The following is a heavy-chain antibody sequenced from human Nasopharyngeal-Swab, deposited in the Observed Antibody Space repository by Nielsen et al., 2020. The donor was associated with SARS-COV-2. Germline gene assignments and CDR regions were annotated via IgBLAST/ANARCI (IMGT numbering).Heavy chain of an antibody. CDR3: ARNNYGSPRVPVHLLYYYYYGMDV. Sequence: GESLKISCAASGFTVSSNYMSWVRQAPGKGLEWVAVISYDGSNKYYADSVKGRFTISRDNSKNTLYLQMNSLRAEDTAVYYCARNNYGSPRVPVHLLYYYYYGMDVWGQGTTVTVSS. CDR1: GFTVSSNY. CDR2: ISYDGSNK. J-gene: IGHJ6*02. V-gene: IGHV3-30-3*01. D-gene: IGHD4-11*01.